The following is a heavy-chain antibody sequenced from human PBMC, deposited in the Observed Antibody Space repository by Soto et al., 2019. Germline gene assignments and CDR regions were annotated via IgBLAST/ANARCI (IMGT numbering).Heavy chain of an antibody. J-gene: IGHJ3*02. CDR1: GFTFSDYY. Sequence: GGSLRLSCAASGFTFSDYYMSWIRQAPGKGLEWVSYISSSGSTIYYADSVKGRFTISRDNAKNSLYLQMNSLRAEDTAVYYGARERRYCSGGSCYSEDAFDIWGQGTMVTVSS. CDR2: ISSSGSTI. CDR3: ARERRYCSGGSCYSEDAFDI. D-gene: IGHD2-15*01. V-gene: IGHV3-11*01.